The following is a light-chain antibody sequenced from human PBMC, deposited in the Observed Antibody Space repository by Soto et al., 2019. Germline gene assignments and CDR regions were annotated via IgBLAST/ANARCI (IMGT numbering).Light chain of an antibody. CDR2: DAS. CDR1: QSVNNY. J-gene: IGKJ4*01. CDR3: QQRSNWPLT. V-gene: IGKV3-11*01. Sequence: EIVLTQSPATLSLSPGERATLSCRASQSVNNYLAWYQQKPGQAPRLLIYDASNSAAGNPAMFSGSGSGTDFTLTISSLEPEDFAVFYCQQRSNWPLTFGGGTKVEIK.